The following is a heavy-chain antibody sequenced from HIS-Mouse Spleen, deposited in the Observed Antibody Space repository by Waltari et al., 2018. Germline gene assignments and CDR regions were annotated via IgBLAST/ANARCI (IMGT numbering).Heavy chain of an antibody. CDR2: INPNSGGT. CDR3: ARDDYGGNSLDY. D-gene: IGHD4-17*01. Sequence: QVQLVQSGAEVKKPGASVKVSCKASGSTFTGYSIHWVRQAPGQGLEWMGWINPNSGGTNYAQKFQGRVTMTRDTSISTAYMELSRLRSDDTAVYYCARDDYGGNSLDYWGQGTLVTVSS. CDR1: GSTFTGYS. J-gene: IGHJ4*02. V-gene: IGHV1-2*02.